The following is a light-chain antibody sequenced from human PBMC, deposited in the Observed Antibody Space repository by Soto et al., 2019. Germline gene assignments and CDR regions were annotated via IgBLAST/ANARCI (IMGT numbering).Light chain of an antibody. Sequence: QSALTQPPSASGSPGQSVTITCSGTSSDVGEENYVSWYQQHPGKVPKLILDEVSKRPSGVPDRFSGSRSGNTSSLTVSGLQAEDEADYYCSSFAGSPVVFGGGTKLTVL. J-gene: IGLJ2*01. CDR2: EVS. V-gene: IGLV2-8*01. CDR1: SSDVGEENY. CDR3: SSFAGSPVV.